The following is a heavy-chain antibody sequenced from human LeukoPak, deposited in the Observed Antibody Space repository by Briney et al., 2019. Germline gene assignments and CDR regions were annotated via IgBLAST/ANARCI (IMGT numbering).Heavy chain of an antibody. Sequence: PGGSLRLSCAASGFTFDDYAMHRVRQAPGKGLEWVSLISGDGGSTYYADSVKGRFTISRDNSKNSLYLQMNSLRTEDTALYYCARIPIQLWTPFDYWGQGTLVTVSS. CDR3: ARIPIQLWTPFDY. CDR1: GFTFDDYA. D-gene: IGHD5-18*01. CDR2: ISGDGGST. V-gene: IGHV3-43*02. J-gene: IGHJ4*02.